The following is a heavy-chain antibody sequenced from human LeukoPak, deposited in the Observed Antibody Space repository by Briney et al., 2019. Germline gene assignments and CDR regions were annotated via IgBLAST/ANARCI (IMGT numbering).Heavy chain of an antibody. D-gene: IGHD3-22*01. J-gene: IGHJ6*02. CDR2: INDYAGDT. Sequence: SETLCLTCTASGGTFTDYFWTWIRQSPGKGLEWVGEINDYAGDTNYNPSLNSRVSISLEKSKNQFSLELRSVTAADTAVYYCARGRIAKIVVVHSFSYGMDVWGQGTTVTVSS. CDR3: ARGRIAKIVVVHSFSYGMDV. CDR1: GGTFTDYF. V-gene: IGHV4-34*01.